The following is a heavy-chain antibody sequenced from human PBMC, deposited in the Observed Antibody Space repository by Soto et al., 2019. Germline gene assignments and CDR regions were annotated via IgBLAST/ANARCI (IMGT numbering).Heavy chain of an antibody. CDR3: AGFKERNTLGLRRLHP. CDR2: ISDTGRTI. J-gene: IGHJ5*02. CDR1: GVDFRGSY. V-gene: IGHV3-11*01. Sequence: GGSLRLSCVASGVDFRGSYMNWIRQAPGKGLEWISYISDTGRTIHYADSVKGRFVISRDNSKDSLYLQMNDLRADDTAVYYCAGFKERNTLGLRRLHPWGQGPRGRVSS. D-gene: IGHD1-26*01.